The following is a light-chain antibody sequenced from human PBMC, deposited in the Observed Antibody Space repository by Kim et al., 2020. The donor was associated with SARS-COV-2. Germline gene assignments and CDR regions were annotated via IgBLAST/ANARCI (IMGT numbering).Light chain of an antibody. V-gene: IGKV3-11*01. Sequence: LSPGERATLSCRASQSVGTSLAWYQQKPGQAPRLLIYDASNRATGIPARFSGTGSATDFTLTISSLEPEDFAVYYCQRRSGWPLTFGGGTKVDIK. CDR1: QSVGTS. CDR3: QRRSGWPLT. CDR2: DAS. J-gene: IGKJ4*01.